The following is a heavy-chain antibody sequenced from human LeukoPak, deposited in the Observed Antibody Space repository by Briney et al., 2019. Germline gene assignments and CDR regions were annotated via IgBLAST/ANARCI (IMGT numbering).Heavy chain of an antibody. CDR1: GFTFSSYA. D-gene: IGHD2-15*01. Sequence: GGSLRLSCAASGFTFSSYAMSWVRQAPGKGLEWVSAISGSSSYIYYADSVKGRFTISRDNAKNSLYLQMNSLRAEDTAVYYCARVEALDIVVVVAAAYGGMDVWGQGTTVTVSS. V-gene: IGHV3-21*01. CDR2: ISGSSSYI. CDR3: ARVEALDIVVVVAAAYGGMDV. J-gene: IGHJ6*02.